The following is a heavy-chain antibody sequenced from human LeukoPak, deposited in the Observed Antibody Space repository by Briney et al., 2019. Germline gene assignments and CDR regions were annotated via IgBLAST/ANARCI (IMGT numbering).Heavy chain of an antibody. J-gene: IGHJ4*02. CDR3: ARGDYYGSGSYYRVPFDY. V-gene: IGHV3-30*04. CDR1: GFTFSSYA. Sequence: GGCLTLSCAASGFTFSSYAIQSVRQAPGRGLGWVAVISYDGSNKYYADSVKGRFTISRDNSKNTLYLQMNSLRAEDTAVYYCARGDYYGSGSYYRVPFDYWGQGTLVTVSP. CDR2: ISYDGSNK. D-gene: IGHD3-10*01.